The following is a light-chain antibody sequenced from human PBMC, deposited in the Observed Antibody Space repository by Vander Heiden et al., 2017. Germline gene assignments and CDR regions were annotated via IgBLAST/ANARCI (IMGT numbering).Light chain of an antibody. Sequence: VLTQSPLFLPVTPGESASISCRSSQSLLYRDGNYYLEWYRQKAGQSPRLLIYLGSTRASGVPERFTGSGSGTDFALKITRVEAEDVGIYYCMQPLQTPRTFGQGTKVEI. CDR1: QSLLYRDGNYY. CDR2: LGS. J-gene: IGKJ1*01. V-gene: IGKV2-28*01. CDR3: MQPLQTPRT.